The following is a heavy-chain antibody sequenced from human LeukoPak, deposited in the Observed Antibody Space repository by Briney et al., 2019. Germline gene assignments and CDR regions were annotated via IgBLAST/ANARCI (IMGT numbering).Heavy chain of an antibody. CDR2: VSPDGNLA. CDR1: GFTLSSSW. J-gene: IGHJ4*02. V-gene: IGHV3-74*01. Sequence: PAGSLRLSCAGSGFTLSSSWMHWVRHAPGKGPVGVAHVSPDGNLANYADSVKGRFIISRDNAKNTLFLQMNSLRAEDTAVYYCARDLSFSPDHWGQGTLVTVSS. CDR3: ARDLSFSPDH.